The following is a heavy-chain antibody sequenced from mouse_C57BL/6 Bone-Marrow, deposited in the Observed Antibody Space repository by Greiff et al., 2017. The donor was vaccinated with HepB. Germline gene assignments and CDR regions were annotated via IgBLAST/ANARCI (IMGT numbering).Heavy chain of an antibody. Sequence: DVKLVESGGGLVKPGGSLKLSCAASGFTFSSYAMSWVRQTPEKRLEWVATISDGGSYTYYPDNVKGRFTISRDNAKNNLYLQMSHLKSEDTAMYYCARGGTAQATWAYWGQGTLVTVSA. CDR1: GFTFSSYA. CDR3: ARGGTAQATWAY. J-gene: IGHJ3*01. V-gene: IGHV5-4*03. D-gene: IGHD3-2*02. CDR2: ISDGGSYT.